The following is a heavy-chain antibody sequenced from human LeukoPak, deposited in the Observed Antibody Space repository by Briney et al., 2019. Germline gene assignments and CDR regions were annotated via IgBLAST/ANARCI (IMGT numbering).Heavy chain of an antibody. J-gene: IGHJ4*02. CDR2: ISSSSSYI. V-gene: IGHV3-21*01. CDR1: GFTFSSYS. Sequence: GGSLRLSCAAPGFTFSSYSMNWVRQAPGKGLEWVSSISSSSSYIYYADSVKGRFTISRDNAKNSLYLQMNSLRAEDTAVYYCAREGATINDYWGQGTLVTVSS. CDR3: AREGATINDY. D-gene: IGHD5-12*01.